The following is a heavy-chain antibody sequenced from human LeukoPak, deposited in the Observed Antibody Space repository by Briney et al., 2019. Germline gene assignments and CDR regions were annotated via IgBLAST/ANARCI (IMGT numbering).Heavy chain of an antibody. CDR3: ARGRRWLQPSIDY. V-gene: IGHV4-39*07. CDR2: IYYSGST. J-gene: IGHJ4*02. Sequence: SETLSLTCTVSGGSISSSSYYWAWIRQPPGKGLEWIGNIYYSGSTYYSPSLKSRVTISVDTSKNQFSLKLSSVTAADTAVYYCARGRRWLQPSIDYWGQGTLVTVSS. CDR1: GGSISSSSYY. D-gene: IGHD5-24*01.